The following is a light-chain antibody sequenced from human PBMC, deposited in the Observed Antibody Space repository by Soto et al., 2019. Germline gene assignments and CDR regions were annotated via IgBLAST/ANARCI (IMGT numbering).Light chain of an antibody. CDR3: RQRSNWPLT. CDR1: QSVSSY. Sequence: EIVLTQSPATLSLSPGERATLSCRASQSVSSYLAWYQQKPGQAPRLLIYDASNRATGIPARFSGSGSGTDFTLPISTLEPEDFAVYYFRQRSNWPLTFGGGTKVEIK. J-gene: IGKJ4*01. CDR2: DAS. V-gene: IGKV3-11*01.